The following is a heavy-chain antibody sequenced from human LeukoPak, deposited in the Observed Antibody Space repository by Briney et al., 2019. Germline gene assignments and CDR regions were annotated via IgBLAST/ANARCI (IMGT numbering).Heavy chain of an antibody. CDR2: MNPNSGNT. D-gene: IGHD5-24*01. J-gene: IGHJ3*02. CDR1: GYTFTSYD. CDR3: ARRDGYNSPYAFDI. V-gene: IGHV1-8*01. Sequence: ASVKVSCKASGYTFTSYDINWVRQATGQGLEWMGWMNPNSGNTGYAQKFQGRVAMTRNSSISTAYMELSSLRSEDTAVYYCARRDGYNSPYAFDIWGQGTMVTVSS.